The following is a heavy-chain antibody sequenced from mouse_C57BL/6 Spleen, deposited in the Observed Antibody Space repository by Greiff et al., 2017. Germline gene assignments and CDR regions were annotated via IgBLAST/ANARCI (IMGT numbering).Heavy chain of an antibody. D-gene: IGHD2-4*01. J-gene: IGHJ2*01. CDR3: ARDKGLRGFFDY. CDR2: ISDGGSYT. Sequence: DVKLVESGGGLVKPGGSLKLSCAASGFTFSSYAMSWVRQTPEKRLEWVATISDGGSYTYYPDNVKGRFTISRDNAKNNLYLQMSHLKSEDTAMYYCARDKGLRGFFDYWGQGTTLTVSS. CDR1: GFTFSSYA. V-gene: IGHV5-4*01.